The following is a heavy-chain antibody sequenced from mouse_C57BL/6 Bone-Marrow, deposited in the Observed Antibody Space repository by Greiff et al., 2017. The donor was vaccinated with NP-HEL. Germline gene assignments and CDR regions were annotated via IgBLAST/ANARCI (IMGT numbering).Heavy chain of an antibody. CDR3: ARGGTTVVAMDY. D-gene: IGHD1-1*01. V-gene: IGHV3-6*01. CDR2: ISYDGSN. Sequence: EVQLQESGPGLVKPSQSLSLTCSVTGYSITSGYYWNWIRQFPGNKLEWLGYISYDGSNNYNPSLKNRISITRDTSKNQFFLKLNSVTTEDTATYYCARGGTTVVAMDYWGQGTSVTVSS. CDR1: GYSITSGYY. J-gene: IGHJ4*01.